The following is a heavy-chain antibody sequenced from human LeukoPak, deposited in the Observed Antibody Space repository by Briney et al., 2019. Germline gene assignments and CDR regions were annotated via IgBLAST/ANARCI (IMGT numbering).Heavy chain of an antibody. Sequence: PGGSLRLSCAASGFPFSTYGMHWVREAPDKGLEGVALIRYDGSNQYYADSVKGRFTISKDNSKNMLYLQMNSLRAEDTAVYYCARNTGYCASGTCYYDYWGQGTLVTVSS. CDR1: GFPFSTYG. D-gene: IGHD2-8*01. CDR3: ARNTGYCASGTCYYDY. V-gene: IGHV3-33*01. CDR2: IRYDGSNQ. J-gene: IGHJ4*02.